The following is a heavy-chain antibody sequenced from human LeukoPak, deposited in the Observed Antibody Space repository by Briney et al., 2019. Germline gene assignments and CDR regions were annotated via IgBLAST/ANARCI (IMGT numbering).Heavy chain of an antibody. V-gene: IGHV4-34*01. CDR2: INHSGST. CDR1: GESFSAYS. Sequence: SETLSLTCAVYGESFSAYSWNWIRQSPGKGLEWIGGINHSGSTNYNPSLKNRVTISVDTSKNQTSKRQFSLKLNSVTAADTAVYYCTRERSTPGINWFDPWGQGTLVTVSS. J-gene: IGHJ5*02. D-gene: IGHD2-2*01. CDR3: TRERSTPGINWFDP.